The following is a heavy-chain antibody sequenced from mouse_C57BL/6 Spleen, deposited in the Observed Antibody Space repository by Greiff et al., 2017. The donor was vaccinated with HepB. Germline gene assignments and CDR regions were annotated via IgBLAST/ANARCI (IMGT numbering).Heavy chain of an antibody. V-gene: IGHV5-4*01. CDR1: GFTFSSYA. CDR2: ISDGGSYT. CDR3: ARRTAQATGFAY. D-gene: IGHD3-2*02. J-gene: IGHJ3*01. Sequence: EVQLVESGGGLVKPGGSLKLSCAASGFTFSSYAMSWVRQTPEKRLEWVATISDGGSYTYYPDNVKGRFTISRDNAKNNLYLQMSHLTSEDTAMYYCARRTAQATGFAYWGQGTLVTVSA.